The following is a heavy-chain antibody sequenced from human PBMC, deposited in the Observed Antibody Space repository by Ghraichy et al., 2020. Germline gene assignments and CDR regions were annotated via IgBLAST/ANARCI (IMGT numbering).Heavy chain of an antibody. Sequence: GSLRLSCAASGFTFSSYTLTWVRQAPGEGLEWVSSISSTSGYIYYADSVKGRFTISRDNAKNSLYLQMNSLRAEDTAVYYCAKDHDITDNPWGWFDPWGQGTLVTVSS. D-gene: IGHD3-10*01. CDR3: AKDHDITDNPWGWFDP. J-gene: IGHJ5*02. CDR1: GFTFSSYT. V-gene: IGHV3-21*01. CDR2: ISSTSGYI.